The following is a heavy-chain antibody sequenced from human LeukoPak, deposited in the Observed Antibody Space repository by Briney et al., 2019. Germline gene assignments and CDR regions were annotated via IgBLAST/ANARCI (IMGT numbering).Heavy chain of an antibody. CDR3: ARGAYYYED. D-gene: IGHD3-22*01. CDR1: GFTFSSHS. J-gene: IGHJ4*02. V-gene: IGHV3-48*01. Sequence: PGGSLRPSCAASGFTFSSHSMYWVRQAPGKGLEWVSYISSSSSTIYYADSVKGRFTISRDNAKNSLYLQMNSLRAEDTAVYYCARGAYYYEDWGQGTLVTVSS. CDR2: ISSSSSTI.